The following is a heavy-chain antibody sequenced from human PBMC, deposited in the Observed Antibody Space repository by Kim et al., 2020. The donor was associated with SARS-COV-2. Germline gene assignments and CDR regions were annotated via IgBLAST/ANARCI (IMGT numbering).Heavy chain of an antibody. V-gene: IGHV3-30*04. CDR3: ARDYEAGRMYYYGMDG. D-gene: IGHD6-19*01. CDR2: ISYDGSNK. J-gene: IGHJ6*01. CDR1: GFTFSSYA. Sequence: GGSLRLSCAASGFTFSSYAMHWVRQAPGKGLEWVAVISYDGSNKYYADSVKGRFTISRDNSKNTLYLQMNSLRAEDTAVYYCARDYEAGRMYYYGMDGWG.